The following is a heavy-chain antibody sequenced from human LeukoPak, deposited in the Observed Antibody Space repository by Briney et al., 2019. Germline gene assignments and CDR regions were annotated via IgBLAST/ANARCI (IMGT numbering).Heavy chain of an antibody. Sequence: GASVKVSCKASGYTFTGYYIHWVRQAPGQGLEWMGRINPNSGGTNYAQKFQGRITMTRDTSISTAYMELSRLRSDDTAVYYCAREYSSSPWYFDLWGRGTLVTVSS. CDR2: INPNSGGT. D-gene: IGHD6-6*01. J-gene: IGHJ2*01. CDR3: AREYSSSPWYFDL. V-gene: IGHV1-2*06. CDR1: GYTFTGYY.